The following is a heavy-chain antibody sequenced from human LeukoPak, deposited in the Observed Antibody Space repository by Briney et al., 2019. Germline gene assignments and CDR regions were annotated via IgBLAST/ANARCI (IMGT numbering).Heavy chain of an antibody. V-gene: IGHV1-2*02. D-gene: IGHD6-19*01. J-gene: IGHJ3*02. CDR3: ARTYSSGWYLNDAFDI. Sequence: ASVKVSCKASGYTLTRYYIHWVRQAPGQGLEWMGWINPNSGGTNYAQKFQGRVTMTRDTSISTAYMELSRLRSDDTAVYYCARTYSSGWYLNDAFDIWGQGTMVTVSS. CDR2: INPNSGGT. CDR1: GYTLTRYY.